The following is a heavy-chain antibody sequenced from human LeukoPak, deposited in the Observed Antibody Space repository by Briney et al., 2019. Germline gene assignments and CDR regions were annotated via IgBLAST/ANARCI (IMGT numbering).Heavy chain of an antibody. V-gene: IGHV4-38-2*02. D-gene: IGHD1-26*01. CDR3: ARNGWELPNWFDP. J-gene: IGHJ5*02. Sequence: PSETLSLTCTVSGYSISSGYYWGWIRQPPGKGLEWIGSIYHSGSTYYNPSLKSRVTISVDTSKNQFSLKLSSVTAADTAVYYCARNGWELPNWFDPWGQGTLVTVSS. CDR2: IYHSGST. CDR1: GYSISSGYY.